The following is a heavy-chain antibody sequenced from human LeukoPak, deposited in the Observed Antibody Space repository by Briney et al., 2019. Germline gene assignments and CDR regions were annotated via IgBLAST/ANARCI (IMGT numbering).Heavy chain of an antibody. J-gene: IGHJ4*02. Sequence: SETLSLTCVVYGVSFSGSYWSWIRQPPGKGLEWIGEVNHSGSTNYNPSLKSRVTISIDTSKNQFSLKLSSVTAADTAVYYCARDRQQLVRGDHFDYWGQGTLVTVSS. CDR3: ARDRQQLVRGDHFDY. V-gene: IGHV4-34*01. CDR2: VNHSGST. CDR1: GVSFSGSY. D-gene: IGHD6-13*01.